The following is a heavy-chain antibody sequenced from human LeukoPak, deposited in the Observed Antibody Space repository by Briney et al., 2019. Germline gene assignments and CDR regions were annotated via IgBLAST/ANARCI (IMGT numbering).Heavy chain of an antibody. CDR2: INHSGST. D-gene: IGHD2-15*01. J-gene: IGHJ4*02. CDR3: ARIVDIVVVVAATEKGYFDY. Sequence: SETPSLTCAVYGGSFSGYYWSWIRQPPGKGLEWIGEINHSGSTNYNPSLKNRVTISVDTSKNQFSLKLSSVTAADTAVYYCARIVDIVVVVAATEKGYFDYWGQGTLVTVSS. CDR1: GGSFSGYY. V-gene: IGHV4-34*01.